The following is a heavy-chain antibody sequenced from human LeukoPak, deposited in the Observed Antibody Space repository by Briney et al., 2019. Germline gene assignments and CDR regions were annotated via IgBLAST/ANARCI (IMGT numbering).Heavy chain of an antibody. J-gene: IGHJ6*03. CDR1: GYTFTGYY. CDR3: ARRGYSYGYAYYYYMDV. Sequence: ASVTVSCKASGYTFTGYYMHWVRQAPGQGLEWMGWINPNSGGTNYAQKFQGRVTMTRDTSISTAYMELSRLRSDDTAVYYCARRGYSYGYAYYYYMDVWGKGTTVTISS. D-gene: IGHD5-18*01. CDR2: INPNSGGT. V-gene: IGHV1-2*02.